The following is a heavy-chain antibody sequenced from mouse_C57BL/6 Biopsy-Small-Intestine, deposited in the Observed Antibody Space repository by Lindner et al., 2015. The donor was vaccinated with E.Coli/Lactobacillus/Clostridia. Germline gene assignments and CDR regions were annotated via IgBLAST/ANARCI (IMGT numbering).Heavy chain of an antibody. CDR2: ISSGSNTI. J-gene: IGHJ4*01. CDR1: GFTFSDSG. Sequence: VQLQESGGGLVKPGGSLKLSCAASGFTFSDSGMHWVRQAPEKGLVWIAYISSGSNTIYYTDTVKGRFTISRDNAKNTLFLQMTSLRSEDTAMYYCARRIVTRDYYAMDYWGQGTSVTVSS. D-gene: IGHD2-12*01. CDR3: ARRIVTRDYYAMDY. V-gene: IGHV5-17*01.